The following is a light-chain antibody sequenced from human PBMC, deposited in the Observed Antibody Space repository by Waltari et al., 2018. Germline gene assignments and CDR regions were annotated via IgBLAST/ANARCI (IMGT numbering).Light chain of an antibody. J-gene: IGLJ2*01. Sequence: SYVLTQPPSVSVAPGQPASTTCGGNNIATKSVHWYQQKPGQAPVLVVYNDSDRPSGIPERFSGSNSGNTATLTISRVEAGDEADYYCQVWDTTADLAIFGGGTKLTVL. CDR1: NIATKS. V-gene: IGLV3-21*02. CDR2: NDS. CDR3: QVWDTTADLAI.